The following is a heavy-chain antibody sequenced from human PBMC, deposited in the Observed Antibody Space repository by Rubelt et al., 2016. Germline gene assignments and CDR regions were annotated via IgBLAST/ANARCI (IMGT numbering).Heavy chain of an antibody. V-gene: IGHV5-51*01. CDR2: ISTGDSDT. D-gene: IGHD2-2*01. CDR1: GYSFTSYW. J-gene: IGHJ4*02. Sequence: EVQLVQSGAEVKKPGESLKISCKGSGYSFTSYWIGWVRQMTGKGLEWVGIISTGDSDTRSSPSFQGQVTSSADKAISTAYLQWSSLKASDTAMYYCARGWKYQLLIDYWGQGTLVTVSS. CDR3: ARGWKYQLLIDY.